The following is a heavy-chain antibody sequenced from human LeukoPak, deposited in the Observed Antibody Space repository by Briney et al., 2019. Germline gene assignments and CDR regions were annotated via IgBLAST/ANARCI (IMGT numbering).Heavy chain of an antibody. J-gene: IGHJ4*02. Sequence: ASVKVSCKAPGYTFTGYYMHWVRQAPGQGLEWMGRINPNSGGTNYAQKFQGRVTMTRDTSISTAYMELSRLRSDDTAVYYCARAVSSSCLFDYWGQGTLVTVSS. CDR2: INPNSGGT. D-gene: IGHD6-13*01. CDR1: GYTFTGYY. V-gene: IGHV1-2*06. CDR3: ARAVSSSCLFDY.